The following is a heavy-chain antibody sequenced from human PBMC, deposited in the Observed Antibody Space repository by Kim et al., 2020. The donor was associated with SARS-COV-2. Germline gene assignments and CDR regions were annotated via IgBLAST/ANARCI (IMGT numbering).Heavy chain of an antibody. Sequence: ADSVKGRFTISRANSKTTLNLQMSSRRAEDTAVYYCVKDLMDTNDDKDYWGQGTLVTVSS. J-gene: IGHJ4*02. D-gene: IGHD5-18*01. V-gene: IGHV3-64D*09. CDR3: VKDLMDTNDDKDY.